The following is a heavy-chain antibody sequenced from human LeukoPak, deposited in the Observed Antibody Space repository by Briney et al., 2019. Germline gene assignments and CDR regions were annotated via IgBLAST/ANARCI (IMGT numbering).Heavy chain of an antibody. CDR1: GFTFSDYY. Sequence: GGSLRLSCAASGFTFSDYYMSWIRQAPGKGLEWVSYISSSGSTIYYADSVKGRFTISRDNAKNSLYLQMNSLRAEDTAVYYCARDLVTMIVVVTPDAFDIWGQGTMVTVSP. J-gene: IGHJ3*02. V-gene: IGHV3-11*04. CDR2: ISSSGSTI. D-gene: IGHD3-22*01. CDR3: ARDLVTMIVVVTPDAFDI.